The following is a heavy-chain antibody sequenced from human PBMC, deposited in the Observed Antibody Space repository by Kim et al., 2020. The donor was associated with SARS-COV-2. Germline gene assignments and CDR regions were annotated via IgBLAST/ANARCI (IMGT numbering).Heavy chain of an antibody. J-gene: IGHJ5*02. V-gene: IGHV1-18*01. D-gene: IGHD3-9*01. CDR3: ARAPLYYDILTGYYRWALNYNWFDP. CDR1: GYTFTSYG. Sequence: ASVKVSCKASGYTFTSYGISWVRQAPGQGLEWMGWISAYNGNTNYAQKLQGRVTMTTDTSTSTAYMELRSLRSDDTAVYYCARAPLYYDILTGYYRWALNYNWFDPWGQGTLVTVSS. CDR2: ISAYNGNT.